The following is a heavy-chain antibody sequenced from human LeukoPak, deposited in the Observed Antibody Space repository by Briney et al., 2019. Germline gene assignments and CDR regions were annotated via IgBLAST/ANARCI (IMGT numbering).Heavy chain of an antibody. D-gene: IGHD3-10*01. Sequence: PGGSLRLSCAASGVTFSSYSMNWVRPAPGKGLEWVSSIISSSSDIYYADSVKGRFTISRDNAKNSLYLQMNSLRAEDTAVYYCARGWFGELFTHYYGMDVWGKGTTVTVSS. V-gene: IGHV3-21*01. J-gene: IGHJ6*04. CDR3: ARGWFGELFTHYYGMDV. CDR1: GVTFSSYS. CDR2: IISSSSDI.